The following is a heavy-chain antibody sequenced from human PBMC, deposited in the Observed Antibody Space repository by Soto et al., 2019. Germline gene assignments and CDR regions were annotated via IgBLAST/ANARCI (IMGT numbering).Heavy chain of an antibody. J-gene: IGHJ4*02. Sequence: QVQLVQSGAEVKKPGASVKISCKASGYTFTNYAIHWVRQAPGQGLECMGWINGGDEYTKHSQKFQGRVTITKDVSANIVYMELSSLTSEDTAVYFCARDVQTSGFDYWGQGTQVTV. CDR1: GYTFTNYA. CDR3: ARDVQTSGFDY. D-gene: IGHD1-1*01. V-gene: IGHV1-3*01. CDR2: INGGDEYT.